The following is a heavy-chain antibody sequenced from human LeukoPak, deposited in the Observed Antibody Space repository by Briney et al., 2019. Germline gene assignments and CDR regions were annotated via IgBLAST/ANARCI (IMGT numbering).Heavy chain of an antibody. J-gene: IGHJ4*02. V-gene: IGHV3-23*01. CDR3: AKDRLGIAYYFDY. D-gene: IGHD6-13*01. Sequence: GVSLRLSCAASGFTFSSYAMSWVRQAPGKGLEGVSAISGSGGSTYYADSVKGRFTISRDNSKNTLYLQMNSLRAEDTAVYYCAKDRLGIAYYFDYWGQGTLVTVSS. CDR2: ISGSGGST. CDR1: GFTFSSYA.